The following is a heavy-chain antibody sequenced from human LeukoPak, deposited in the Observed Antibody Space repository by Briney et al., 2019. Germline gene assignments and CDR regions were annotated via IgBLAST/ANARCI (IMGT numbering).Heavy chain of an antibody. D-gene: IGHD3-3*01. Sequence: HAGGSLRLSCATSGFTFSSHAVTWVRQAPGKGPEWVSGISGNGAATFYADYVKGRFTISRDNSQSTVYLQMNSLKAEDTALYYCAREGNVEYYGMDVWGQGITVTVSS. J-gene: IGHJ6*02. CDR2: ISGNGAAT. CDR3: AREGNVEYYGMDV. CDR1: GFTFSSHA. V-gene: IGHV3-23*01.